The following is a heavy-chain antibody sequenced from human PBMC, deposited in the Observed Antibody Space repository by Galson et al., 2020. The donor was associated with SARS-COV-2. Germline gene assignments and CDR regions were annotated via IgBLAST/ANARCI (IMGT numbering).Heavy chain of an antibody. CDR3: TRDQSGIMGVDTSAFDI. Sequence: GGSLRLSCAASGFTFSAHHMDWVRQAPGKGLEWVGRSRNKGRGFTTEYAASVKGRFSVSRDDSKSSLYLQMNSLKTEDTAVYYCTRDQSGIMGVDTSAFDIWGQGTMVTVSS. J-gene: IGHJ3*02. CDR2: SRNKGRGFTT. V-gene: IGHV3-72*01. D-gene: IGHD1-26*01. CDR1: GFTFSAHH.